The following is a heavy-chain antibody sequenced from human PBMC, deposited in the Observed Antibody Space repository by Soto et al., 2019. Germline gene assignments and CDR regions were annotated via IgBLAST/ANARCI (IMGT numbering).Heavy chain of an antibody. Sequence: GGSLRLSCAASEFTFRSYWMHWVRQSPGKGLVWVSRISGDGSSTNYADSVKGRFTISRDNTKNTVYLQIDSLRAEDTAVYYCARSLPGTYGAFDLWGQGTMVTVSS. D-gene: IGHD1-7*01. V-gene: IGHV3-74*01. J-gene: IGHJ3*01. CDR2: ISGDGSST. CDR1: EFTFRSYW. CDR3: ARSLPGTYGAFDL.